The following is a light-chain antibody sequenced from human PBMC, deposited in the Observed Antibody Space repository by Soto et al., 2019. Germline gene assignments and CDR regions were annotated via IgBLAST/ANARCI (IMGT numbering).Light chain of an antibody. CDR3: QQGSSFPWT. J-gene: IGKJ1*01. V-gene: IGKV1-12*01. Sequence: DIQMTQSPSSVSASVGDRVTITCRASQDIDSWLAWYQQKPGKAPKLLIYAASNLQSGVPSRFSCSGSGTDFTFTISSLHPEDFATYYCQQGSSFPWTFGQGTKVEIK. CDR2: AAS. CDR1: QDIDSW.